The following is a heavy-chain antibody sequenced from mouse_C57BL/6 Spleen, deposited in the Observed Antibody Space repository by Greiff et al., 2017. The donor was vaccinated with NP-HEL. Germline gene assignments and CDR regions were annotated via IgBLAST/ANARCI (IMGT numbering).Heavy chain of an antibody. J-gene: IGHJ4*01. D-gene: IGHD2-3*01. CDR2: ISYDGSN. CDR1: GYSITSGYY. Sequence: EVKLQESGPGLVKPSQSLSLTCSVTGYSITSGYYWNWIRQFPGNKLEWMGYISYDGSNNYNPSLKNRISITRDTSKNQFFLKLNSVTTEDTATYYCARVSDGYSGAMDYWGQGTSVTVSS. V-gene: IGHV3-6*01. CDR3: ARVSDGYSGAMDY.